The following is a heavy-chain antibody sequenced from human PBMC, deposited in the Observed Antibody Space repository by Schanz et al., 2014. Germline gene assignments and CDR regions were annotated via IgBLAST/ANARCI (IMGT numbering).Heavy chain of an antibody. CDR3: ARRITGTHHNPYYHGMDV. CDR1: GFTFSSYW. Sequence: QLVESGGGLVQPGGSLRLSCAASGFTFSSYWMSWVRQAPGKGLEWVANIKQDESERSYVDSVKGRFTISRDNAKNSLYLQMNSLRAEDTAVYYCARRITGTHHNPYYHGMDVWGQGTTVTVSS. D-gene: IGHD1-20*01. CDR2: IKQDESER. V-gene: IGHV3-7*03. J-gene: IGHJ6*02.